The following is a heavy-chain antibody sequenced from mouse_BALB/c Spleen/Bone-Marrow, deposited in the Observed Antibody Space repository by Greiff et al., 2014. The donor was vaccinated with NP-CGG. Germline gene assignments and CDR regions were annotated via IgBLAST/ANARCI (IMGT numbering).Heavy chain of an antibody. V-gene: IGHV2-4-1*01. J-gene: IGHJ3*01. CDR2: IWSGGST. CDR1: GFSLTSYG. CDR3: ARNKNDYDGTLAY. Sequence: QVQLQQPGPGLVQPSQSLSITCTVSGFSLTSYGVHWVRQSPGKGLEWLGVIWSGGSTDYNAAFISRLSISKDNSKSQVFFKMNSRQADDTAIYYCARNKNDYDGTLAYWGQGTLVTVSA. D-gene: IGHD2-4*01.